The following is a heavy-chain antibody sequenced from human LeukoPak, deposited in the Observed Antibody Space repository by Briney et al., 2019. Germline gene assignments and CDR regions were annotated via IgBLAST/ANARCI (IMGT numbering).Heavy chain of an antibody. J-gene: IGHJ5*02. CDR1: GFTVSSNY. CDR3: ARDFRSGFPNWFDP. V-gene: IGHV3-23*01. CDR2: ITGSGAST. D-gene: IGHD3-3*01. Sequence: PGGSLRLSCAASGFTVSSNYMSWVRQAPGKGLEWVSAITGSGASTFYADSVKGRFTISRDNSKNTLYLQMNSLRAEDAAVYYCARDFRSGFPNWFDPWGQGALVTVSS.